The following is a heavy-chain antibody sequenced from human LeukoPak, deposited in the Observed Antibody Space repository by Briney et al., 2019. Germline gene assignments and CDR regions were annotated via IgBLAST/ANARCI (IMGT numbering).Heavy chain of an antibody. V-gene: IGHV3-23*01. D-gene: IGHD3-10*01. Sequence: PGGSLRLSCAASGITFSSYAMSWVRQAPGKGLEWVSAISGGGGTTYYADSVKGRFTISRDNSKNTLCLQMNSLRAEDTAVYFCAKDKGGSYYEFDYWGQGTLVTVSS. CDR2: ISGGGGTT. CDR3: AKDKGGSYYEFDY. CDR1: GITFSSYA. J-gene: IGHJ4*02.